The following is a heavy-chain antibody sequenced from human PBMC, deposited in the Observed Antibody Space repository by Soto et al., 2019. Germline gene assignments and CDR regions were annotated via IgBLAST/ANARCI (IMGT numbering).Heavy chain of an antibody. V-gene: IGHV3-15*07. CDR3: TSHEWELPPQDAFDI. CDR1: GFTFSNAW. J-gene: IGHJ3*02. Sequence: GGSLRLSCAASGFTFSNAWMNWVRQAPGKGLEWVGRIKSKTDGGTTDYAAPVKGRFTISRDDSKNTLYLQMNSLKTEDTAVYYCTSHEWELPPQDAFDIWGQGTMVTVSS. CDR2: IKSKTDGGTT. D-gene: IGHD1-26*01.